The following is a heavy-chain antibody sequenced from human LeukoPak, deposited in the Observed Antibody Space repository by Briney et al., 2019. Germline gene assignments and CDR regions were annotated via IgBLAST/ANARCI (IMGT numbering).Heavy chain of an antibody. V-gene: IGHV3-9*01. CDR2: ISWNSGSI. CDR1: GFTFDDYA. J-gene: IGHJ3*02. D-gene: IGHD3-22*01. Sequence: GGSLRLSCAASGFTFDDYAMHCVRQAPGRGLEWVSGISWNSGSIGYADSVKGRFTISRDNAKNSLYLQMNSLRAEDTALYYCAKENDSSGYPRGVAFDIWGQGTMVTVSS. CDR3: AKENDSSGYPRGVAFDI.